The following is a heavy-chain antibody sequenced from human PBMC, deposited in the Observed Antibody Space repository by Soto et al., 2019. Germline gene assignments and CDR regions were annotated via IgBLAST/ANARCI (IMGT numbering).Heavy chain of an antibody. CDR3: ARHSAAGNDY. CDR2: ISYRGGT. Sequence: SETLSLTCTVSGGSISSYYWSWIRQPPGRGLEWIGYISYRGGTSYNPSLKRRVTISVDTSKNQFSLKLSSVTAADTAVYYCARHSAAGNDYWGQGTLVTVSS. J-gene: IGHJ4*02. CDR1: GGSISSYY. D-gene: IGHD6-13*01. V-gene: IGHV4-59*08.